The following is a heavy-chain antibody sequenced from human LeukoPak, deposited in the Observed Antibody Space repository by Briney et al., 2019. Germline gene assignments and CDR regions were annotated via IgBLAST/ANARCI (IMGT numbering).Heavy chain of an antibody. Sequence: GGSLRLSCAASGFTFSSCAMSWVRQAPGKGLEWVSAISGSGGSTYYADSVKGRFTISRDNSKNTLYLQMNSLRAEDTAVYYCAKDRATMVRGVIDSTDYWGQGTLVTVSS. CDR2: ISGSGGST. J-gene: IGHJ4*02. CDR1: GFTFSSCA. CDR3: AKDRATMVRGVIDSTDY. D-gene: IGHD3-10*01. V-gene: IGHV3-23*01.